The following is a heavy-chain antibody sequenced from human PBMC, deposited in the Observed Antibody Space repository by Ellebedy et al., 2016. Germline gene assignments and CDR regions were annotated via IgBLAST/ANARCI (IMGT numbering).Heavy chain of an antibody. CDR1: GFTSRDYW. Sequence: GGSLRLXCAASGFTSRDYWMTWLRQVPGKGLEWVANINQDVSARNYLDSVKGRFTISRDNAKNSLYLQMNSLRAEDTAVYYCAGPGGWGDLFDYWGQGTLVTVSS. CDR2: INQDVSAR. D-gene: IGHD3-16*01. J-gene: IGHJ4*02. CDR3: AGPGGWGDLFDY. V-gene: IGHV3-7*01.